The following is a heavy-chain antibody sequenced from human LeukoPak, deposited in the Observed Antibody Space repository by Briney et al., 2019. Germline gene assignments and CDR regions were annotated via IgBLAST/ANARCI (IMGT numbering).Heavy chain of an antibody. D-gene: IGHD1-14*01. CDR1: GGSFSGHN. V-gene: IGHV4-34*01. Sequence: PSETLSLTCGVSGGSFSGHNWTWLRQTPGKGLEWMGEINHGGVTNYNPSLKSRVSISIDTSTNEISLNMSSVTAADTGIYHCARGRNWQTFYHYYMDVWGKGATVTVS. J-gene: IGHJ6*03. CDR2: INHGGVT. CDR3: ARGRNWQTFYHYYMDV.